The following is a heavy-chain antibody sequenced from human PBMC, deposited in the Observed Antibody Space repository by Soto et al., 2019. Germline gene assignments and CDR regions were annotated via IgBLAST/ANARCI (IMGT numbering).Heavy chain of an antibody. Sequence: QVQLVQSGAEVKKPGASVKVSCKASGYTFTNYAMHRVRQVPGQRLERMGWINAGNCNTKYSQKFHGRVTITRDTSASTAYMELSSRRSEDTAVYYCARDTAPSDVWGQGTTVTVSS. D-gene: IGHD4-17*01. J-gene: IGHJ6*02. CDR3: ARDTAPSDV. CDR2: INAGNCNT. CDR1: GYTFTNYA. V-gene: IGHV1-3*01.